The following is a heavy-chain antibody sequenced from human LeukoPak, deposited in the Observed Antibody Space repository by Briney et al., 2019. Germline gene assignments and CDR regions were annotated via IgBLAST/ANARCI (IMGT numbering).Heavy chain of an antibody. CDR3: TRDGAGYCNSPICYRGGFDF. D-gene: IGHD2/OR15-2a*01. J-gene: IGHJ4*02. V-gene: IGHV1-2*02. CDR2: INHNSGGT. CDR1: GYSFTDYV. Sequence: GGSMKVSCKTSGYSFTDYVIYWVRQAPGRGLEWMAWINHNSGGTNNAQKVQGRVTNTSDTSTSSVYMELSSLTSVDSAVYYCTRDGAGYCNSPICYRGGFDFWGQGSPVTVSS.